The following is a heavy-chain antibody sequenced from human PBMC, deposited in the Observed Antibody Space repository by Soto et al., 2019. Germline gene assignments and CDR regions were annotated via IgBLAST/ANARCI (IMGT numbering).Heavy chain of an antibody. D-gene: IGHD1-26*01. V-gene: IGHV4-31*02. J-gene: IGHJ4*02. CDR1: GASTVSHYH. CDR3: ALALGPTTGLDY. CDR2: IFNSGTT. Sequence: SETLSLTCSVSGASTVSHYHWTWIRQPPGKGLEWMGYIFNSGTTFYNPSLTSRLSISMDTSGNHFSLELRSVTAAGTAVYYCALALGPTTGLDYWGQGTLVT.